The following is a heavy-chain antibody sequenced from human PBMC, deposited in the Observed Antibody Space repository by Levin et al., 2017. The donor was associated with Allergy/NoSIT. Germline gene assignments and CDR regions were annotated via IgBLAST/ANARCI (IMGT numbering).Heavy chain of an antibody. CDR2: INPNSGGT. J-gene: IGHJ4*02. Sequence: ASVKVSCKASGYSFSAYYIHWVRQAPGQGLEWMGWINPNSGGTNYAQRFHGRVTMTRDTSISTAYMELSRLRSDDTALYYCARVAYYYDSAGYWREEDDAGCFDSWGQGTLVTVSS. CDR3: ARVAYYYDSAGYWREEDDAGCFDS. V-gene: IGHV1-2*02. D-gene: IGHD3-22*01. CDR1: GYSFSAYY.